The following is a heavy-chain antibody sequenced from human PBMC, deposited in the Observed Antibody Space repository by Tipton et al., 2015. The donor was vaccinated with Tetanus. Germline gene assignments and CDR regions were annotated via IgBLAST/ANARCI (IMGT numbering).Heavy chain of an antibody. V-gene: IGHV4-31*03. CDR2: IYYSGST. J-gene: IGHJ4*02. Sequence: TLSLTCTVSGGSISSGGYYWSWIRQHPGKGLEWIGYIYYSGSTYYNPTLKSRVTISVDTSKNQFSLKLSSVTAADTAVYYCAREGDSSGTFDYGGQGTLITVSS. CDR1: GGSISSGGYY. D-gene: IGHD3-22*01. CDR3: AREGDSSGTFDY.